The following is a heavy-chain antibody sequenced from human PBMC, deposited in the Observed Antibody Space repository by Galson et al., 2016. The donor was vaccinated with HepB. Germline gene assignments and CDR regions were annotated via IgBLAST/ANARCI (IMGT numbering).Heavy chain of an antibody. CDR1: GYTFINYR. Sequence: SVKVSCKASGYTFINYRIHWVRQAPGQSLEWMGWINAGDGYTKYSQKFQDRVTIYTDTSASTAYMDLSSLRSEDTAVYYCAREAGVRGSYYYNPPDYWGQGTLVTVSS. J-gene: IGHJ4*02. CDR2: INAGDGYT. CDR3: AREAGVRGSYYYNPPDY. D-gene: IGHD1-26*01. V-gene: IGHV1-3*01.